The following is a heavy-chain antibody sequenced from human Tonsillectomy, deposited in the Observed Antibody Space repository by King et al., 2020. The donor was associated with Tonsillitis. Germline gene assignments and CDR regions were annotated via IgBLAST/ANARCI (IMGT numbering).Heavy chain of an antibody. D-gene: IGHD3-22*01. J-gene: IGHJ4*02. Sequence: VQLQESGPGLVKPSETLSLTCTVSGGSISSYYWSWIRQPPGKGLEWIGYIYYSGSTNYNPSLKSRVTISLDTSKNQFSLKLSSVTAADTAVYYCARETDYYDSSGYYLGYFDYWGQGTLVTVSS. V-gene: IGHV4-59*01. CDR3: ARETDYYDSSGYYLGYFDY. CDR1: GGSISSYY. CDR2: IYYSGST.